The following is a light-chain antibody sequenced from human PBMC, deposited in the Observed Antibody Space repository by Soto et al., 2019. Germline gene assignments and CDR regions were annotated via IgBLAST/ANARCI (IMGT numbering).Light chain of an antibody. J-gene: IGKJ1*01. Sequence: DIQMTQSPSFLSASVRDRVTITCRASQSISSYLNWYQQKPGEAPKLLIYSASSLQVGVPSRFSGSGSETEYTLTISSLQPEDFATCYCQQSYKTPWTFGQGTKVDIK. CDR1: QSISSY. CDR3: QQSYKTPWT. CDR2: SAS. V-gene: IGKV1-39*01.